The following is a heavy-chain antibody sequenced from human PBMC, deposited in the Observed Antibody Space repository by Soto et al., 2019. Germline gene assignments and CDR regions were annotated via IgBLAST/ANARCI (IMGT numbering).Heavy chain of an antibody. J-gene: IGHJ4*02. D-gene: IGHD1-26*01. CDR3: AKGIQWELPLEY. Sequence: EVQLLESGGGLVRPGGSLRLSCAASAFTFSNYAMNWVRQAPGKGLEWVSVISGSGGYTYYANSVKGRFAISRDNSKNTLYLQMNSLRAEDTAVYHCAKGIQWELPLEYWGQGTLVTVSS. CDR2: ISGSGGYT. V-gene: IGHV3-23*01. CDR1: AFTFSNYA.